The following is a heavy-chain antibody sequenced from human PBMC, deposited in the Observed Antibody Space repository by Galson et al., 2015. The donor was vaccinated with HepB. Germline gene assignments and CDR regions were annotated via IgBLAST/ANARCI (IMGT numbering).Heavy chain of an antibody. CDR3: AKDGIMVANNPYHFHY. CDR2: ITSSGGNS. V-gene: IGHV3-23*01. D-gene: IGHD2-15*01. Sequence: SLRLSCAASGFSFTRYAMTWVRQAPGKGLEWVSSITSSGGNSSYTDSVKGRLTVSRDNSKNPLLLQLNSLRAEDTAMYFCAKDGIMVANNPYHFHYWGQGTLVTVSS. CDR1: GFSFTRYA. J-gene: IGHJ4*02.